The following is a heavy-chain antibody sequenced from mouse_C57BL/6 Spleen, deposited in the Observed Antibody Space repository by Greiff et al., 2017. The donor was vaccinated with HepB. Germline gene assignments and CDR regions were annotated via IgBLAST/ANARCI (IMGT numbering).Heavy chain of an antibody. D-gene: IGHD2-3*01. V-gene: IGHV1-54*01. CDR3: ARGGYYVPFDY. CDR2: INPGSGGT. Sequence: QVQLQQSGAELVRPGTSVKVSCKASGYAFTNYLIEWVKQRPGQGLEWIGVINPGSGGTNYNEKFKGKATLTADKSSSTAYMQLSSLTSEDSAFYFCARGGYYVPFDYWGQGTTLTVSS. J-gene: IGHJ2*01. CDR1: GYAFTNYL.